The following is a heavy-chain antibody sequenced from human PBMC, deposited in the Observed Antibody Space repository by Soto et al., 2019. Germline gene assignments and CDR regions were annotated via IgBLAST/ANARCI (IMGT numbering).Heavy chain of an antibody. D-gene: IGHD4-17*01. Sequence: QVQLVESGGGVVQPGRSLRLSCAASGFTFSSYAMHWVRQAPGKGLEWVAVISYDGSNKYYADSVKGRFTISRDNSKNTLYLQMNSLRAEDTAGYYCARDGDGDNSPPFHGMDVWGQGTTVTVSS. CDR3: ARDGDGDNSPPFHGMDV. CDR2: ISYDGSNK. J-gene: IGHJ6*02. CDR1: GFTFSSYA. V-gene: IGHV3-30-3*01.